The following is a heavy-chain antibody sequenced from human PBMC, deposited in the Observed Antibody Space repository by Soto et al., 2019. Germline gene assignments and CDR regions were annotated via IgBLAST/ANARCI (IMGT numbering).Heavy chain of an antibody. Sequence: PGGALRLSCAASGFTFSNAWMSWVRQAPGKGLEWVGRIKSKTDGGTTDYAAPVKGRFTISRDDSKNTLYLQMNSLKTEDTAVYYCTTGYGDYDYYYYYGMDVWGQGTTVTVS. D-gene: IGHD4-17*01. J-gene: IGHJ6*02. CDR2: IKSKTDGGTT. V-gene: IGHV3-15*01. CDR1: GFTFSNAW. CDR3: TTGYGDYDYYYYYGMDV.